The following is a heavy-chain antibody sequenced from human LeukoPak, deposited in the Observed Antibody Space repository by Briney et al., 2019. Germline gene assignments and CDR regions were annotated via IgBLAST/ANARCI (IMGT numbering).Heavy chain of an antibody. V-gene: IGHV4-39*07. Sequence: SETLSLTCTVSGGSLSSSSYYWGWIRQPPGKGLEWIGSIYYSGSTYYNPSLKSRVTISVDTSKNQFSLKLSSVTAADTAVYYCARSAPTLTYDILTGYLGYWGQGTLVTVSS. J-gene: IGHJ4*02. D-gene: IGHD3-9*01. CDR1: GGSLSSSSYY. CDR2: IYYSGST. CDR3: ARSAPTLTYDILTGYLGY.